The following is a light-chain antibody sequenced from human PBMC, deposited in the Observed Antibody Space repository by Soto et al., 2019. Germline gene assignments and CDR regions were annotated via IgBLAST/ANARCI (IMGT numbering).Light chain of an antibody. CDR1: QRFSSIY. CDR3: QQRSSWPLT. J-gene: IGKJ4*01. CDR2: CTS. Sequence: EIVLTQSPATLYLSPGERATISCRASQRFSSIYLAWFQQKPGQAPRLLIYCTSSRATGIPDRFSGSGSGTDFTLTISSLEPEDFAFYYCQQRSSWPLTFGGGTKVEIK. V-gene: IGKV3D-20*02.